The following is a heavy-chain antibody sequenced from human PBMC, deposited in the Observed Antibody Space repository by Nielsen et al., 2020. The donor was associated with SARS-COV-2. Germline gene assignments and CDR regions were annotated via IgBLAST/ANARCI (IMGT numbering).Heavy chain of an antibody. J-gene: IGHJ4*02. CDR1: GYTLTELS. Sequence: ASVKVSCKVSGYTLTELSMHWVRQAPGKGLEWMGGFDPEDGETIYAQKFQGRVTMTEGTSTDTAYMELSSLRSEDTAVYYCAREKGFGGPAAVYYFDYWGQGTLVTVSS. V-gene: IGHV1-24*01. CDR2: FDPEDGET. D-gene: IGHD6-13*01. CDR3: AREKGFGGPAAVYYFDY.